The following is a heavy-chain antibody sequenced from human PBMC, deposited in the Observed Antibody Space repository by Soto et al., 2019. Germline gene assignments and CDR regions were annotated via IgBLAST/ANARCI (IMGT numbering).Heavy chain of an antibody. J-gene: IGHJ4*02. D-gene: IGHD3-22*01. CDR2: IIPIFGTA. V-gene: IGHV1-69*13. CDR1: GGTFSSYA. CDR3: ARDYYDSSGYYPF. Sequence: SVKVSCKASGGTFSSYAISWVRQAPGQGLEWMGGIIPIFGTANYAQKFQGRVTITADGSTSTAYMELSSLRSEDTAVYYCARDYYDSSGYYPFRGQGTLVTVSS.